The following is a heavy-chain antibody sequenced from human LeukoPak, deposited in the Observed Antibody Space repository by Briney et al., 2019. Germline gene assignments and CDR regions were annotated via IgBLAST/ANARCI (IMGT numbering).Heavy chain of an antibody. V-gene: IGHV1-18*01. CDR3: AREEGSGYDLGNFDY. CDR1: GYTFTSYG. D-gene: IGHD5-12*01. CDR2: ISAYNGNT. J-gene: IGHJ4*02. Sequence: ASVKVSCKASGYTFTSYGISWVRQAPGQGLEWMGWISAYNGNTNYAQKLQGRVTMTTDTSTSTAYMELRSLRSDDTAVYYCAREEGSGYDLGNFDYWGQGTLVTVSS.